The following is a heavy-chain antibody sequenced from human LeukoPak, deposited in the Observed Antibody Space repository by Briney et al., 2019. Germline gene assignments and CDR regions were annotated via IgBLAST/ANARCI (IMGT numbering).Heavy chain of an antibody. CDR2: ISAYNGNT. J-gene: IGHJ5*02. CDR1: GYTFTSYG. D-gene: IGHD6-19*01. V-gene: IGHV1-18*01. Sequence: ASVKVSCKASGYTFTSYGISWVRQAPGQGLEWMGWISAYNGNTNYAQKLQGRVTTTTDTSTSTAYMELRSLRSDDTAVYYCARGVLSAGTWWFDPWGQGTLVTVSS. CDR3: ARGVLSAGTWWFDP.